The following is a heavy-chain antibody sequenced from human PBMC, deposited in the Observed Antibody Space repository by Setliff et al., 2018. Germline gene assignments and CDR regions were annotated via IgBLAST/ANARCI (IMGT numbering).Heavy chain of an antibody. CDR2: ISSSGGST. CDR3: ARTGLEYDAFDV. Sequence: GGSLRLSCAASGFTFSSNAMTWVRQAPGKGLEWVSAISSSGGSTFYADSVKGRFTISRDNSRNTLYLQMNSLRADDTAIYYCARTGLEYDAFDVWGQGTMVTVSS. CDR1: GFTFSSNA. J-gene: IGHJ3*01. V-gene: IGHV3-23*01. D-gene: IGHD3-3*01.